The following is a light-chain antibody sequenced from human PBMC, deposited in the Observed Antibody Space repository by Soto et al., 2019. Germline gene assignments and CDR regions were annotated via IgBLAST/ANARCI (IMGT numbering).Light chain of an antibody. CDR3: NQYGSSWK. CDR2: GAF. Sequence: EIVLTQSPCTLSLSPVERATLSFRASQSISTNYLAWYQQKPGQAPRLLMYGAFRRATGIPDRFSGSGSGRDFTLTISRLEPEDFAVYFCNQYGSSWKFGQGTKVDIK. V-gene: IGKV3-20*01. J-gene: IGKJ1*01. CDR1: QSISTNY.